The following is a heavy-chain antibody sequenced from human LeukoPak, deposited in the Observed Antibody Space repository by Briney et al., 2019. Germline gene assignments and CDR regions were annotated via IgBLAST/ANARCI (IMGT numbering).Heavy chain of an antibody. J-gene: IGHJ4*02. V-gene: IGHV4-4*07. CDR1: GGSISNYY. Sequence: SETLSLTCTVSGGSISNYYWSWIRQSAGKGLEWIGRIYTSGSTNYNPSLKSRVTMSVDTSKNQFSLKLSSVTAADTAVYYCARDPNCSGGSCFFDYWGQGTLVTVSS. D-gene: IGHD2-15*01. CDR3: ARDPNCSGGSCFFDY. CDR2: IYTSGST.